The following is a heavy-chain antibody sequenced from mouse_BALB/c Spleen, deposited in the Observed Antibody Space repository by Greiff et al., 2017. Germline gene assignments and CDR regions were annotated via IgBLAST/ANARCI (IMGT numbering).Heavy chain of an antibody. CDR2: IWAGGST. V-gene: IGHV2-9*02. D-gene: IGHD2-1*01. J-gene: IGHJ4*01. CDR3: ASPYGNYGYAMDY. CDR1: GFSLTSYV. Sequence: VQLKESGPGLVAPSQSLSITCTVSGFSLTSYVVHWVRQPPGKGLEWLGVIWAGGSTNYNSALMSRLSISKDNSKSQVFLKMNSLQTDDTAMYYCASPYGNYGYAMDYWGQGTSVTVSS.